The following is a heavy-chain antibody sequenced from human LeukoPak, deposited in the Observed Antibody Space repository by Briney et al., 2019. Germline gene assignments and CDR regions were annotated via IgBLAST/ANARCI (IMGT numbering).Heavy chain of an antibody. V-gene: IGHV4-59*01. Sequence: PSETLSLTCTVSGGSISSYHRSWIRQPPGKGLEWIGYIYYSGSTTSNPSLTSRVTISVDTSKSRFALRLSSVPAANTAVYYCARAGIAVAGRADAFDIWGQGTMVTVSS. CDR2: IYYSGST. J-gene: IGHJ3*02. CDR3: ARAGIAVAGRADAFDI. D-gene: IGHD6-19*01. CDR1: GGSISSYH.